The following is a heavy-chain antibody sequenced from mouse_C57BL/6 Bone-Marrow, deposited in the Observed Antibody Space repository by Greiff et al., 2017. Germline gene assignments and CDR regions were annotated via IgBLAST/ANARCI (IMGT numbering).Heavy chain of an antibody. CDR3: ASERRSDWYFEV. CDR2: IYPGDGDT. V-gene: IGHV1-82*01. J-gene: IGHJ1*03. Sequence: ESGPELVKPGASVKISCKASGYAFSSSWMNWVKQRPGKGLEWIGRIYPGDGDTNYNGKFKGKATLTADKSASTAYMQLSSLTSEDSAVYFCASERRSDWYFEVWGTGTTVTVSS. CDR1: GYAFSSSW.